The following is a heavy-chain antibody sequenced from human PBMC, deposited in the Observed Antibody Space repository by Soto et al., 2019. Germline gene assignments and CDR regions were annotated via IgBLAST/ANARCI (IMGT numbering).Heavy chain of an antibody. V-gene: IGHV4-31*03. Sequence: QVQLQESGPGLVKPSQTLALTCTVSVASISSGGYYWSWIRQHAGEGLEWIGYIYYSGSTSYNPSLKSRVTISVDTSKNQFSLKLSSVTDADTAVYYCARESKYDTSGYPPWFAPWGQGTLDTVSS. J-gene: IGHJ5*02. CDR2: IYYSGST. CDR3: ARESKYDTSGYPPWFAP. D-gene: IGHD3-22*01. CDR1: VASISSGGYY.